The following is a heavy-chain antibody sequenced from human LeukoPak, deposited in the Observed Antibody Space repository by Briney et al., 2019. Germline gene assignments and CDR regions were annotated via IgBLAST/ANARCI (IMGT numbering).Heavy chain of an antibody. J-gene: IGHJ4*02. CDR2: INHSGST. D-gene: IGHD2-2*01. Sequence: PSETLSLTCAVYGGSFSGYYWSWIRQPPGKGLEWIGEINHSGSTNYNPSLKSRVTISVDTSKNQFSLKLSSVTAADTAVYYCARAVDIVVVPAAPTVLYFDYWGQGTLVTVSS. CDR3: ARAVDIVVVPAAPTVLYFDY. V-gene: IGHV4-34*01. CDR1: GGSFSGYY.